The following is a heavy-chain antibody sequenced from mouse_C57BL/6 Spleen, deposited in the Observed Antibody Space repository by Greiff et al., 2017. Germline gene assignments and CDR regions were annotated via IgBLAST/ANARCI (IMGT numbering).Heavy chain of an antibody. CDR3: ARERDWYVDV. V-gene: IGHV1-12*01. Sequence: QVQLQQSGAELVRPGASVKMSCKASGYTFTSYNMHWVKQTTRQGLEWIGAIYPGNGATSYNQKFKGKATLTVDKSSSTAYMQLSSLTSEDSAVYVCARERDWYVDVWGTGTTVTVSS. J-gene: IGHJ1*03. CDR2: IYPGNGAT. CDR1: GYTFTSYN.